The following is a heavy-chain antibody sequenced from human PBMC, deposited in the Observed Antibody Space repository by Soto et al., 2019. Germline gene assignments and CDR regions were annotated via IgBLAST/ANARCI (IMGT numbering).Heavy chain of an antibody. D-gene: IGHD1-1*01. V-gene: IGHV1-8*01. CDR1: ESTFMNYD. CDR3: VRMASSGTLNWFDP. Sequence: ASVKVSCKXSESTFMNYDISWARQATGQGLEWMGWMNPNSGNTGYALKFQGRVSMTRNTSIYTVYLELSSLASDDTAVYYCVRMASSGTLNWFDPWGQGTLVTVSS. CDR2: MNPNSGNT. J-gene: IGHJ5*02.